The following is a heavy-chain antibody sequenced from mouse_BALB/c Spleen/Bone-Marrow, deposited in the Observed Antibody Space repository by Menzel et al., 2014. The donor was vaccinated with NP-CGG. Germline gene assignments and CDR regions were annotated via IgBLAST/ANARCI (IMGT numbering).Heavy chain of an antibody. J-gene: IGHJ3*01. CDR1: GFNIKDTY. CDR3: ARNGNYGAWFAY. D-gene: IGHD2-1*01. V-gene: IGHV14-3*02. Sequence: VQLQQSGAELVKPGASVKLSCTASGFNIKDTYMHWVKQRPEQGLEWIGRIDPANGNTKYDPKFQGKATITADTSSNTAYLQLSSLTSEDTADYYCARNGNYGAWFAYWGQGTLVTVSA. CDR2: IDPANGNT.